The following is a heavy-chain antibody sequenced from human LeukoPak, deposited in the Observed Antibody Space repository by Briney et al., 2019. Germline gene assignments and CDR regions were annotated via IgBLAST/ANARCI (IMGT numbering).Heavy chain of an antibody. CDR2: ISGSGGST. J-gene: IGHJ4*02. V-gene: IGHV3-23*01. Sequence: ETLSLTCAVYGGSFSGYYWSWVRQAPGKGLEWVSAISGSGGSTYYTDSVKGRFTISRDNSRNTLYLQMNSLRAEDTAVYYCAKVDFYDTSGYYGPTFLDYWGQGTLVTVSS. CDR3: AKVDFYDTSGYYGPTFLDY. D-gene: IGHD3-22*01. CDR1: GGSFSGYY.